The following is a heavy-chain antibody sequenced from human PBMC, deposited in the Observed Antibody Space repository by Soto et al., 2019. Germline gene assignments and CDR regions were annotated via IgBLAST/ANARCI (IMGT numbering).Heavy chain of an antibody. D-gene: IGHD3-22*01. J-gene: IGHJ4*02. CDR3: AKTGYDSSGYYSLDFDY. CDR2: ISGSGGST. Sequence: GGSLRLSCAASGFTFSSYAMSWVRQAPGKGLEWVSTISGSGGSTYYADSVKGRFTISGDNSKNTLSLQMNSLRAEDTAVYYCAKTGYDSSGYYSLDFDYWGQGTLVTSPQ. CDR1: GFTFSSYA. V-gene: IGHV3-23*01.